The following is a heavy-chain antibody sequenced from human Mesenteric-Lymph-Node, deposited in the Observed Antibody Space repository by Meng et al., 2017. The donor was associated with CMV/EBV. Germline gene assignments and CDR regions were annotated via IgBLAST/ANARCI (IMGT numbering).Heavy chain of an antibody. CDR2: IYYSGTT. CDR3: ARNMWGSSGQWTYDY. Sequence: GSLRLSCTVSGGSISSYFWSWIRQPPGKGLEWIGYIYYSGTTNYNPSLKSRVTISVDKSKNRFSLNLSSVTAADTAVYYCARNMWGSSGQWTYDYWGQGTLVTVSS. J-gene: IGHJ4*02. V-gene: IGHV4-59*01. CDR1: GGSISSYF. D-gene: IGHD3-16*01.